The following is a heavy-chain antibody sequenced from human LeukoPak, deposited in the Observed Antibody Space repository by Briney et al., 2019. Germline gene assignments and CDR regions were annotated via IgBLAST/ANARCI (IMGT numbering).Heavy chain of an antibody. J-gene: IGHJ3*01. CDR1: GFTFSNYD. Sequence: GGSLRLSCSASGFTFSNYDVHWVRQEKGKGLEWVSSIGTGGHTYYAPSVKGRFTISRENDKNSLYLQMNSLGAGDTAIYYCTRGGLEAPCDVWGQGTMVAVSS. CDR2: IGTGGHT. V-gene: IGHV3-13*01. D-gene: IGHD5-24*01. CDR3: TRGGLEAPCDV.